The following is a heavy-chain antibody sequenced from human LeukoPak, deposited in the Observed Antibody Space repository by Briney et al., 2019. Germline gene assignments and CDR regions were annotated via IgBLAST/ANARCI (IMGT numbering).Heavy chain of an antibody. V-gene: IGHV4-34*01. CDR1: GGSFSGYY. J-gene: IGHJ5*02. D-gene: IGHD4-17*01. Sequence: SETLSLTCAVYGGSFSGYYWSCIRQPPGKGLEWIGEINHSGSTNYNPSLKSRVTISVDTSKNQFSLKLSSVTAADTAVYYCARGIGYGDGNWFDPWGQGTLVTVSS. CDR2: INHSGST. CDR3: ARGIGYGDGNWFDP.